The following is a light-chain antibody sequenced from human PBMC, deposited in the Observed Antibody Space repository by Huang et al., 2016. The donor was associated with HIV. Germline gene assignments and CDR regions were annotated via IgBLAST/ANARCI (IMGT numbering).Light chain of an antibody. J-gene: IGKJ1*01. Sequence: DIVMTQSPLSLPVTPGEPASISCRSSQSLLHSNGYNYLDWYLQKPGQSPQLLIYLGSNRASGVPDRFSGSGSGTEFTLTISRVEAEDVGVYYCMQALQTSVTFGQGTKVEIK. CDR2: LGS. CDR3: MQALQTSVT. CDR1: QSLLHSNGYNY. V-gene: IGKV2-28*01.